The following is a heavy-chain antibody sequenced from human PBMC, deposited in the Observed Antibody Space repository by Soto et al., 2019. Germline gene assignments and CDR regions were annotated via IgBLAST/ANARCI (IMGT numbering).Heavy chain of an antibody. CDR1: GYTFTSYG. D-gene: IGHD3-3*01. CDR2: ISAYNGNT. V-gene: IGHV1-18*01. Sequence: ASVKVSCKASGYTFTSYGISWVRQAPGQGLEWMGWISAYNGNTNYAQKVQGRVTMTTDTSTSTAYMELRSLRSHDTAVYYCARSRPYDFWRANYNYYCMDVWGQGTRVTVSS. J-gene: IGHJ6*02. CDR3: ARSRPYDFWRANYNYYCMDV.